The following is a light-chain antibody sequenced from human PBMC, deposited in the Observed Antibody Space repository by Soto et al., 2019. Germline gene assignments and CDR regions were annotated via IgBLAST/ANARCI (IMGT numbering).Light chain of an antibody. CDR3: QHYGSSPPLYT. CDR1: QSVSNDF. J-gene: IGKJ2*01. V-gene: IGKV3-20*01. CDR2: GAS. Sequence: EIVLTQSPGILSLSPGERATLSCRASQSVSNDFLAWYQQKPGQAPRLLIYGASTRATDVPDRFSGSGSGADFTLSISRLEPEDFAVYYCQHYGSSPPLYTYGQGTKLEI.